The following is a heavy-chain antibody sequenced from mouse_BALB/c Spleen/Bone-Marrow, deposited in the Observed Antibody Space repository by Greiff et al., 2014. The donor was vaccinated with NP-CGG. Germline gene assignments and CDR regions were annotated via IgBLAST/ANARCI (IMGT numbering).Heavy chain of an antibody. D-gene: IGHD2-3*01. CDR2: INPDSSTI. J-gene: IGHJ2*01. CDR1: GFDFSRYW. CDR3: ARPGGYYVGYFDY. Sequence: EVQVVESGGGLVQPGGSLKLSCAASGFDFSRYWMSWVRQAPGKGLEWIGEINPDSSTINYTPSLKDKFIISRDNAKNTLYLQMSKVRSEDTAPYYCARPGGYYVGYFDYWGQGTTLTVSS. V-gene: IGHV4-1*02.